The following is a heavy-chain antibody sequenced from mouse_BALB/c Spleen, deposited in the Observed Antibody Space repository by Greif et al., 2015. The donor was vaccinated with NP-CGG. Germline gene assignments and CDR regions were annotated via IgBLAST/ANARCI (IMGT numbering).Heavy chain of an antibody. CDR2: INPSTGYT. D-gene: IGHD2-14*01. J-gene: IGHJ3*01. Sequence: QVQLQQPGAELAKPGASVKMSCKASGYTLTSYWMHWVKQRPGQGLEWIGYINPSTGYTEYNQKFKDKATLTADKSSSTAYMQLSSLTSEDSAVYYCAYRYDAWFAYWGQGTLVTVSA. CDR3: AYRYDAWFAY. V-gene: IGHV1-7*01. CDR1: GYTLTSYW.